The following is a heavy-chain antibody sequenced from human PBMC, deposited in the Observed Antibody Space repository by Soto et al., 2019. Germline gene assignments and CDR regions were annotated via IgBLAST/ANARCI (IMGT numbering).Heavy chain of an antibody. CDR3: AKDLSSLGWLAFGAPFDS. D-gene: IGHD3-22*01. CDR2: ISANGRNA. Sequence: GTLLLTCTASGVTFSSDALYWSRKAPGTGLEWVSSISANGRNANYADPVKGRFTISRDRSKNTLYLQLDSLRVEDTAIYFCAKDLSSLGWLAFGAPFDSWGQGTLVTVSS. J-gene: IGHJ4*02. CDR1: GVTFSSDA. V-gene: IGHV3-23*01.